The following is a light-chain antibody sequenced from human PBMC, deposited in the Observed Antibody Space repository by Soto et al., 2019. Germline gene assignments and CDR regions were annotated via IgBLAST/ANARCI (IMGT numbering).Light chain of an antibody. CDR3: QQSYSTPQFT. V-gene: IGKV1-39*01. J-gene: IGKJ3*01. Sequence: DIQMTQSPSTLSASVGDRVTITCRASRSISNWLAWYQQKGGKAPKLLIYGASSLQSGVPSRFSGSGSGTDFTLTITSLQPEDFATYYCQQSYSTPQFTFGPGTKVDI. CDR1: RSISNW. CDR2: GAS.